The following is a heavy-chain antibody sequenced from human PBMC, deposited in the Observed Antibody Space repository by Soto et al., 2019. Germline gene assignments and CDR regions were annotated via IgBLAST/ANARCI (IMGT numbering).Heavy chain of an antibody. J-gene: IGHJ6*02. Sequence: QVQLVQSGAEVKKPGSSVKVSCKASGGTFSSYAISWVRQAPGQGLEWMGGIIPIFGTANYAQKFQGRVRVTADESTCTVYRELSSLRLEDTAVYYCSLPRGCGSSSRPPYCYCYYRMDVWGQGTTVNVS. CDR3: SLPRGCGSSSRPPYCYCYYRMDV. D-gene: IGHD5-12*01. CDR1: GGTFSSYA. CDR2: IIPIFGTA. V-gene: IGHV1-69*01.